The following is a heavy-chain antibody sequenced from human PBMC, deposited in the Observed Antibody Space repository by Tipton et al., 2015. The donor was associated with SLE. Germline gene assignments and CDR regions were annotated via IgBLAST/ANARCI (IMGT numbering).Heavy chain of an antibody. CDR2: INTDGSGT. CDR1: GFTFNNYW. V-gene: IGHV3-74*01. J-gene: IGHJ4*02. Sequence: SLRLSCAASGFTFNNYWMHWVRQVPGKGLVWVSRINTDGSGTTYADSVKGRFTISRDNAKNTLHLQMNSLGAEDTAVYYCARVSKWDCSRTSCAHFDYWGQGTLVTVSS. CDR3: ARVSKWDCSRTSCAHFDY. D-gene: IGHD2-2*01.